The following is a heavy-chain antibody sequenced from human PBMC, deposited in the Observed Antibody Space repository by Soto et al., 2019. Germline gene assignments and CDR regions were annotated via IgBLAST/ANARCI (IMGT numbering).Heavy chain of an antibody. Sequence: ASVKVSCKASGYTFTSYAMHWVRQAPGQRLEWMGWINAGNGNTKYSQKFQGRVTITRDTSASTAYMELSSLRSEDTAVYYCARRRSGYCSGGSCYPPDASDIWGQGTIVTVSS. CDR3: ARRRSGYCSGGSCYPPDASDI. D-gene: IGHD2-15*01. J-gene: IGHJ3*02. CDR1: GYTFTSYA. CDR2: INAGNGNT. V-gene: IGHV1-3*01.